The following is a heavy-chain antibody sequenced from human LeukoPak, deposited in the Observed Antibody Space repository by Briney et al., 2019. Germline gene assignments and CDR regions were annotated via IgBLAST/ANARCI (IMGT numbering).Heavy chain of an antibody. V-gene: IGHV1-18*01. D-gene: IGHD2-2*01. CDR3: ATFCSTSCPDYFDY. CDR2: ISAYNGNT. CDR1: GYTFTSYG. Sequence: GASVKVSRKASGYTFTSYGISWVRQAPGQGLEWMGWISAYNGNTNYAQKLQGRVTMTTDTSTSTAYMELRSLRSDDTAVYYCATFCSTSCPDYFDYWGQGTLVTVSS. J-gene: IGHJ4*02.